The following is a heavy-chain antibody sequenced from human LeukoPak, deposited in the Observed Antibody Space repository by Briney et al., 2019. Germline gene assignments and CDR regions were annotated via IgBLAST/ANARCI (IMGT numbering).Heavy chain of an antibody. J-gene: IGHJ4*02. CDR2: INHSGST. D-gene: IGHD5-18*01. V-gene: IGHV4-34*01. CDR3: ARVAYSYGYYFDY. Sequence: SETLSLTCAVYGGSFSGYYWSWIRQPPGKGLEWIGEINHSGSTNYNPSLKSRVTISVDTSKNQFSLKLSSVTAADTAVYYCARVAYSYGYYFDYWGQGTLVTVSS. CDR1: GGSFSGYY.